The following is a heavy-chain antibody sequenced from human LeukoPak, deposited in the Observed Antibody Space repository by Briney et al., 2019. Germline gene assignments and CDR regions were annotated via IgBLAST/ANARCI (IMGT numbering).Heavy chain of an antibody. CDR3: ARGGKPFDY. Sequence: GGSLRLSCAASGFTFSTFSMNWFRQAPGKGLEWVSFISSSSSYIYYADSVKGRFTISRDTAKNSLYLQMNSLRAEDTAVYYCARGGKPFDYWGQGTLVTVSS. V-gene: IGHV3-21*01. CDR1: GFTFSTFS. CDR2: ISSSSSYI. D-gene: IGHD1-1*01. J-gene: IGHJ4*02.